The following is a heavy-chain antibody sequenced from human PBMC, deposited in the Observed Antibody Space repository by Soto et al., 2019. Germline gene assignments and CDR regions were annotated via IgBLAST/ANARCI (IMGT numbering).Heavy chain of an antibody. V-gene: IGHV6-1*01. CDR1: GDNVSTNSAA. J-gene: IGHJ5*02. CDR2: TYYRSRWFS. D-gene: IGHD3-10*01. Sequence: HLQQSGPGLVKPSQTLSLTCAIYGDNVSTNSAAWNWIRQSPSRGLEWLGRTYYRSRWFSNYAVSVKSRGSIKADPSQNLFSLELHSVTPADTAVYYCARGPFQDGSGMVWFAPWGQGTPVIVSS. CDR3: ARGPFQDGSGMVWFAP.